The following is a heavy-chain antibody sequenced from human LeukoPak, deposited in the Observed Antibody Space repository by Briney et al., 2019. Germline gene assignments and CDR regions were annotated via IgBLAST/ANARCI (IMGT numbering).Heavy chain of an antibody. D-gene: IGHD6-19*01. CDR3: ATSLSSGWYGTDY. CDR1: GYTFTSYG. Sequence: ASVTVSCMASGYTFTSYGISWVRQAPGQGLEWMGWISAYNGNTNYAQKLQGRVTMTTDTSTSTAYMELRSLSSDDTAVYYCATSLSSGWYGTDYWGQGTLVTVSS. V-gene: IGHV1-18*01. J-gene: IGHJ4*02. CDR2: ISAYNGNT.